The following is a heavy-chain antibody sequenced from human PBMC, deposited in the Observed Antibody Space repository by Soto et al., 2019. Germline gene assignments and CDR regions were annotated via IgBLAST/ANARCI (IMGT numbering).Heavy chain of an antibody. J-gene: IGHJ5*02. CDR2: ISAYNGNT. D-gene: IGHD3-10*01. CDR1: GGTFSSYT. Sequence: ASVKVSCKASGGTFSSYTISWVRQAPGQGLEWMGWISAYNGNTNYAQKLQGRVTMTTDTSTSTAYMELRSLRSDDTAVYYCARDLPMVRGVTAYNWFDPWGQGTLVTVSS. V-gene: IGHV1-18*01. CDR3: ARDLPMVRGVTAYNWFDP.